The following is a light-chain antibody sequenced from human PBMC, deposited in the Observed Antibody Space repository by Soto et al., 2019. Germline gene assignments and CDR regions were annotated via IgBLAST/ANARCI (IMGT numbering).Light chain of an antibody. CDR2: GAS. Sequence: EVVLTQSPGTLSLSPGERATLSCRASQTVSLSYLAWYQQKPGQAPRLLIYGASNRATGIPTRFSGSGSGTDFTLTISSLEPEDSAVYYCLQRSNWLTFGGGTKVDIK. J-gene: IGKJ4*01. V-gene: IGKV3-11*01. CDR3: LQRSNWLT. CDR1: QTVSLSY.